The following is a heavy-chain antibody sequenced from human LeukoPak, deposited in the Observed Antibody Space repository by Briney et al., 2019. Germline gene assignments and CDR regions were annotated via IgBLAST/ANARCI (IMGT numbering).Heavy chain of an antibody. Sequence: GESLKISCKGFGYSFTSYWIGWVRQMPGKGLEWMRIIYPGDSDTRYSPSFQGQVTISADKSISTAYLQWSTLKASDTAIYYCARRDSETKDLDYWGQGTLVTVSS. CDR1: GYSFTSYW. CDR2: IYPGDSDT. CDR3: ARRDSETKDLDY. D-gene: IGHD2-15*01. J-gene: IGHJ4*02. V-gene: IGHV5-51*01.